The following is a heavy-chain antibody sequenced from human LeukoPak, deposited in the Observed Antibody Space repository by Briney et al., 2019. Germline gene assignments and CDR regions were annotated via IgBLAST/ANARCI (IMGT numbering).Heavy chain of an antibody. D-gene: IGHD5-12*01. CDR2: ISAYNGNT. CDR3: ARDQDSGYPANWFDP. CDR1: GYTFTSYG. V-gene: IGHV1-18*01. Sequence: ASVKVSCKASGYTFTSYGISWVRQAPGQGLEWMGWISAYNGNTNYAQKLQDRVTMTTDTSTSTAYMELRSLRSDDTAVYYCARDQDSGYPANWFDPWGQGTLVTVSS. J-gene: IGHJ5*02.